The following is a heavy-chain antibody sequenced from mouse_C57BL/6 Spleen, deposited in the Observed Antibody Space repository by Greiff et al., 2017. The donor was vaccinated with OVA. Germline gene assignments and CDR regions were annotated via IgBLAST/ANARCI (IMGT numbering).Heavy chain of an antibody. CDR1: GFTFSSYG. CDR3: ARPIYDGYPRFAY. V-gene: IGHV5-6*01. CDR2: ISSGGSYT. D-gene: IGHD2-3*01. J-gene: IGHJ3*01. Sequence: DVHLVESGGDLVKPGGSLKLSCAASGFTFSSYGMSWVRQTPDKRLEWVATISSGGSYTYYPDSVKGRFTISRDNAKNTLYLQMSSLKSEDTAMYYCARPIYDGYPRFAYWGQGTLVTGSA.